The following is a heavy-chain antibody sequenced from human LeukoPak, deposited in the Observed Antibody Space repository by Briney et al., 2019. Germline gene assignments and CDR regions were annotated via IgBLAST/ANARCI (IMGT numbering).Heavy chain of an antibody. CDR1: GFTFSSYA. CDR3: ANPGLAAAGIDY. V-gene: IGHV3-23*01. J-gene: IGHJ4*02. CDR2: ISGSGLST. D-gene: IGHD6-13*01. Sequence: GGSLRLSCAASGFTFSSYAMSWVRQAPGKGLEWVSGISGSGLSTYYADSVKGRFTTSRDNSKSTLYLQVNSLRAEDSAVYYCANPGLAAAGIDYWGQGTLVTVSS.